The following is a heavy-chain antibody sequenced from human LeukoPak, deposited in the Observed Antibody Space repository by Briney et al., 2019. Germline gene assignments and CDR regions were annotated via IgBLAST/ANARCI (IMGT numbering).Heavy chain of an antibody. J-gene: IGHJ4*02. CDR3: ASGYLDDFWSGHF. Sequence: GGSLRLSCAASGFTFDDYAMHWVRQAPGKGLEWVSGISWNSGTIGYADSVKGRFTISRDNAKKSLYLQMDSLRAEDSAVYYCASGYLDDFWSGHFWGQGTQVTVSS. CDR1: GFTFDDYA. V-gene: IGHV3-9*01. D-gene: IGHD3-3*01. CDR2: ISWNSGTI.